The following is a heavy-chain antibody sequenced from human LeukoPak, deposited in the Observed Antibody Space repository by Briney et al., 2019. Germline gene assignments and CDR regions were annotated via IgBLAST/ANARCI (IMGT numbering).Heavy chain of an antibody. J-gene: IGHJ4*02. CDR1: GFTFSSYS. D-gene: IGHD5-12*01. V-gene: IGHV3-48*04. Sequence: GGSLRLSCAASGFTFSSYSMNWVRQAPGKGLEWVSYISSSSSTIYYADSVKGRFTISRDNAKNSLYLQTNSLRAEDTAVYYCAGDGYEIDYWGQGTLVTVSS. CDR2: ISSSSSTI. CDR3: AGDGYEIDY.